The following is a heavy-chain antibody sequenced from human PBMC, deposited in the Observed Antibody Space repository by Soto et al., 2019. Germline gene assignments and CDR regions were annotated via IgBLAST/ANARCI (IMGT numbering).Heavy chain of an antibody. V-gene: IGHV1-69*02. Sequence: SVKVSCKASGGTFSSYTISWVRQAPGQGLEWMGRIIPILGIANYARKFQGRVTITADKSTSTAYMELSSLRSEDTAVYYSTVAAPHYGMDVWGQGTTVTVSS. D-gene: IGHD6-19*01. CDR3: TVAAPHYGMDV. CDR2: IIPILGIA. J-gene: IGHJ6*02. CDR1: GGTFSSYT.